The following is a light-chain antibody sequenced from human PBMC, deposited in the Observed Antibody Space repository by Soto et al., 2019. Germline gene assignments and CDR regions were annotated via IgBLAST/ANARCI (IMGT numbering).Light chain of an antibody. CDR3: MQATYWPWT. V-gene: IGKV2-30*02. J-gene: IGKJ1*01. CDR2: KVS. Sequence: DVVMTQSPLSLPVNLGPPASISCRSNQSLVHSDGIAYFSWFQQRPGRSPRGIIYKVSNRDSGVPARFSGSGSGTDCALKISRVEAEDVRVYYCMQATYWPWTFVQGTKVDIK. CDR1: QSLVHSDGIAY.